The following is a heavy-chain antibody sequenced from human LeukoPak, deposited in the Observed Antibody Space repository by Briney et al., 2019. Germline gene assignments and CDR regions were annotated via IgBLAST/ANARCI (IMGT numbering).Heavy chain of an antibody. Sequence: ASVKVSCKASGYTFTDYYIHWVRQAPGQGLEWMGRINPNSGGTNDAQNFQGRVTMTRDTSISTAYMELNRLRSDDTAVYYCARDLPSTPNWELDYWGQGTLVTVSS. V-gene: IGHV1-2*06. CDR2: INPNSGGT. CDR3: ARDLPSTPNWELDY. J-gene: IGHJ4*02. D-gene: IGHD7-27*01. CDR1: GYTFTDYY.